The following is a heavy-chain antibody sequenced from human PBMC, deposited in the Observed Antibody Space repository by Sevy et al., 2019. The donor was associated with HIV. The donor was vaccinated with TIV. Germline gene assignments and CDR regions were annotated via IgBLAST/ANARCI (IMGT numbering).Heavy chain of an antibody. Sequence: SETLSLTCSVSGDSISSGYYWSWIRQPPGKGLEWIGYFYYSGRTNYNPSLKSRVTISIDKSKNQFSLKLKSVTAADTAVYYCATCSPDYYYGMDVWGQGTTVTVSS. D-gene: IGHD2-15*01. CDR2: FYYSGRT. CDR1: GDSISSGYY. J-gene: IGHJ6*02. CDR3: ATCSPDYYYGMDV. V-gene: IGHV4-61*01.